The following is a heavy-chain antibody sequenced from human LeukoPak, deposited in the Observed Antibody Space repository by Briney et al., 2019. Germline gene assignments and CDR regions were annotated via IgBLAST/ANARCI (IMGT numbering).Heavy chain of an antibody. D-gene: IGHD1-7*01. J-gene: IGHJ6*03. CDR3: ARYGHTELELAHYMDV. Sequence: GGSLRLSCAASGFTFSSYEMNWVRQAPGKGLVWVSRINSDGSSTSYADSVKGRFTISRDNAKNTLYLQMNSLRAEDTAVYYCARYGHTELELAHYMDVWGKGTTVTVSS. V-gene: IGHV3-74*01. CDR1: GFTFSSYE. CDR2: INSDGSST.